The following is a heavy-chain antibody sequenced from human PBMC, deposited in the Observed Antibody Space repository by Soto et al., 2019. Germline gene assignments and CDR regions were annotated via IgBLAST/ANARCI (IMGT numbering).Heavy chain of an antibody. V-gene: IGHV3-23*01. CDR3: AKDLTGTTKWGSFDY. CDR2: ISGSGGST. Sequence: EVQLLESGGGLVQPGGSLRLSCAASGFTFSTYAMSWVRQAPGKGLEWVSAISGSGGSTYYADSVKGRFTISRDNSKNTLYLQMNSLRAEDTAVYFCAKDLTGTTKWGSFDYWGQGTLVTVSS. CDR1: GFTFSTYA. J-gene: IGHJ4*02. D-gene: IGHD1-7*01.